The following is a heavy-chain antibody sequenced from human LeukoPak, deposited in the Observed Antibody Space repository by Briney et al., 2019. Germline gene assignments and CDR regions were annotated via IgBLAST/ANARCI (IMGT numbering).Heavy chain of an antibody. CDR2: IYHSGST. Sequence: SETLSLTCTVSGDSISNYSWSWIRQPPGKGLEWIGYIYHSGSTYYNPSLKSRVTISVDRSKNQFSLKLSSVTAADTAVYYCARGGSYEIDYWGQGTLVTVSS. CDR1: GDSISNYS. D-gene: IGHD1-26*01. CDR3: ARGGSYEIDY. V-gene: IGHV4-30-2*01. J-gene: IGHJ4*02.